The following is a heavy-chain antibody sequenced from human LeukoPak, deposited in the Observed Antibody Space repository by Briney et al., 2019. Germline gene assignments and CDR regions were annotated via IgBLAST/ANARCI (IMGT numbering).Heavy chain of an antibody. CDR2: ISAYNGNT. CDR1: GYTFTSYG. D-gene: IGHD3-16*01. CDR3: ARARRNLRLFDY. J-gene: IGHJ4*02. Sequence: RASVKVSCKASGYTFTSYGISWVRQAPGQGLEWTGWISAYNGNTNYAQKLQGRVTMTTDTSTSTAYMELRSLRSDDTAVYYCARARRNLRLFDYWGQGTLVTVSS. V-gene: IGHV1-18*01.